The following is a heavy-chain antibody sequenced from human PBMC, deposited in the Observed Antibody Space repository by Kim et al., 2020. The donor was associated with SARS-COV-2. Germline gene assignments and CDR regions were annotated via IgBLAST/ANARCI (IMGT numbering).Heavy chain of an antibody. CDR2: IDTKTGNP. V-gene: IGHV7-4-1*02. Sequence: ASVKVSCKASGYTFTNYVINWERQAPGQGLEWMGWIDTKTGNPMYAQGFTGRFVFSLDTSVSTTYLQISSLKTEDTAVYYCVRWNNMGGSGWFDPWGQGTLVIVSS. CDR3: VRWNNMGGSGWFDP. CDR1: GYTFTNYV. J-gene: IGHJ5*02. D-gene: IGHD6-25*01.